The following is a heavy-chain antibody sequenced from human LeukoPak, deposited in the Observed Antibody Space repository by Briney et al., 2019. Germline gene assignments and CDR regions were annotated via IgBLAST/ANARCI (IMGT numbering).Heavy chain of an antibody. J-gene: IGHJ4*02. CDR3: ARGEIAAAGIDY. CDR2: INHSGST. CDR1: GGSFSGYY. D-gene: IGHD6-13*01. Sequence: SETLSLTCAVYGGSFSGYYWSWIRQPPGKGLEWIGEINHSGSTNYNPSLKSRVTISADTSKNQFSLKLSSVTAADTAVYYCARGEIAAAGIDYWGQGTLVTVSS. V-gene: IGHV4-34*01.